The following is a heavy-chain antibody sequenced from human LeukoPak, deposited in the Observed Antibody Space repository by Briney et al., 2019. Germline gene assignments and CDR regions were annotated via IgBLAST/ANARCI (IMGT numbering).Heavy chain of an antibody. CDR3: ARGTRDIVVVPAAGITGTPHYYYYGMDV. CDR2: IIPIFGTA. D-gene: IGHD2-2*01. J-gene: IGHJ6*02. Sequence: SVKVSCKASGGTFSSYAISWVRQAPGQGLEWMGGIIPIFGTANYAQKFEGRVTITADESTSTAYMELSSLRSEGTAVYYCARGTRDIVVVPAAGITGTPHYYYYGMDVWGQGTTVTVSS. V-gene: IGHV1-69*01. CDR1: GGTFSSYA.